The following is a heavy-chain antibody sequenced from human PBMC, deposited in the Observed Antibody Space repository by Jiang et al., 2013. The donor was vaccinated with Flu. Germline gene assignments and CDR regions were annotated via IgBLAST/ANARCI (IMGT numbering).Heavy chain of an antibody. CDR3: AKDRMLGDSSDWYEGGDY. J-gene: IGHJ4*02. Sequence: VQLVESGGALVQPGGSLRLSCAASGFTFSNFAMSWVRQAPGKGLEWVSAISGSGSSTYYADSVKGRFTISRDNSRNTLYLQMNSLRAEDTAVYYCAKDRMLGDSSDWYEGGDYWGQGTLVTVSS. CDR2: ISGSGSST. V-gene: IGHV3-23*04. CDR1: GFTFSNFA. D-gene: IGHD6-19*01.